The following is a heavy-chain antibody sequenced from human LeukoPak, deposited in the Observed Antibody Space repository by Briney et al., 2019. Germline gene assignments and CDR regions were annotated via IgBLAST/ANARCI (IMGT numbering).Heavy chain of an antibody. CDR2: MNPNSGNT. Sequence: ASVKVSCKASGYTFTSYDINWVRQATGQGLEWVGWMNPNSGNTGYAQKFQGRVTMTRNTSISTAYMELSSLRSEDTAVYYCARGQLYYYGSGGYWFDPWGQGTLVTVSS. J-gene: IGHJ5*02. CDR1: GYTFTSYD. CDR3: ARGQLYYYGSGGYWFDP. D-gene: IGHD3-10*01. V-gene: IGHV1-8*01.